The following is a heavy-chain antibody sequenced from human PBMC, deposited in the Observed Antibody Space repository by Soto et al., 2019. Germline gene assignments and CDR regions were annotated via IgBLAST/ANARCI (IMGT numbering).Heavy chain of an antibody. CDR2: IIPIFGTA. J-gene: IGHJ6*02. CDR1: GGTFSNYA. V-gene: IGHV1-69*01. D-gene: IGHD6-19*01. Sequence: QVQLVQSGAEVKKPGSSVKVSCKASGGTFSNYAISWVRQAPGQGLEWLGGIIPIFGTANNPQKFQGRVTITADEPTSTAYMELSSLRSEDTAVYYCARDGIGIAVAGTYNGMDVWGQGTTVTVSS. CDR3: ARDGIGIAVAGTYNGMDV.